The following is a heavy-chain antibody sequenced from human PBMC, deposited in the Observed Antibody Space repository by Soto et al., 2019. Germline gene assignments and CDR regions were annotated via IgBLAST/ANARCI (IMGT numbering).Heavy chain of an antibody. D-gene: IGHD1-26*01. V-gene: IGHV1-46*01. Sequence: ASVKVSCKASGFSFSDYFMHWVRQAPGQGLEWMGIINPSGDSRNYAQKFQGRVTITRDTYTSTVYMDLSSLRYEDTAVYYCAREAIVAGATTGMDVWGQGTTVIVSS. J-gene: IGHJ6*02. CDR2: INPSGDSR. CDR3: AREAIVAGATTGMDV. CDR1: GFSFSDYF.